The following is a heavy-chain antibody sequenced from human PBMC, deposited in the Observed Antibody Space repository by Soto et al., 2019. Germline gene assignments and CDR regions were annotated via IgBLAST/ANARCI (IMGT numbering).Heavy chain of an antibody. V-gene: IGHV3-11*01. CDR3: ARDGTEYYGEYYDY. Sequence: QVQLVESGGGLVKPGGSLRLSCAPSGFTFSDYYMSWIRQAPGKGLAWVSYIGTRGNTKYYADSVRGRFTISRDNAKNSLYLQMNSLRADDTAVYYCARDGTEYYGEYYDYWGQGIPVTVSS. D-gene: IGHD4-17*01. CDR1: GFTFSDYY. J-gene: IGHJ4*02. CDR2: IGTRGNTK.